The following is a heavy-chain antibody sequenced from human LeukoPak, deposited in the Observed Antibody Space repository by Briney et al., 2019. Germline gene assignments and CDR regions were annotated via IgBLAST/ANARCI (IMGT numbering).Heavy chain of an antibody. CDR1: GYTFTSYY. J-gene: IGHJ4*02. V-gene: IGHV1-46*01. D-gene: IGHD3-10*01. CDR3: ARVTMVREYDY. Sequence: GASVKVSCRASGYTFTSYYMHWVQQAPGQGLEWMGIINPSGGSTSYAQKFQGRVTMTRDTSTSTVCMELSSLRSEDTAVYYCARVTMVREYDYWGQGTLVTVSS. CDR2: INPSGGST.